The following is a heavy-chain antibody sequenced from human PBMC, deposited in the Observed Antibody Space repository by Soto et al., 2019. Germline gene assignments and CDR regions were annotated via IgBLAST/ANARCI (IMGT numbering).Heavy chain of an antibody. CDR1: GFTFSSYA. CDR2: ISGSGGST. V-gene: IGHV3-23*01. Sequence: GGSLRLSCAASGFTFSSYAMSWVRQAPGKGLEWVSAISGSGGSTYYADSVKGRFTISRDNSKNTLYLQMNSLRAEDTAVYYCAKEGAFWSGYSAGGYFDYWGQGTLVTVSS. J-gene: IGHJ4*02. CDR3: AKEGAFWSGYSAGGYFDY. D-gene: IGHD3-3*01.